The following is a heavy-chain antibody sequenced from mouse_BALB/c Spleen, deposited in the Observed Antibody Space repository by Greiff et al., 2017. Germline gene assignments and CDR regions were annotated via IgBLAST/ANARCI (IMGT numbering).Heavy chain of an antibody. CDR3: TRSKDWYFDV. CDR2: INPSNGGT. V-gene: IGHV1S81*02. Sequence: VQLVESGAELVKPGASVKLSCKASGYTFTSYYMYWVKQRPGQGLEWIGEINPSNGGTNFNEKFKSKATLTVDKSSSTAYMQLSSLTSEDSAVYYCTRSKDWYFDVWGAGTTVTVSS. CDR1: GYTFTSYY. J-gene: IGHJ1*01.